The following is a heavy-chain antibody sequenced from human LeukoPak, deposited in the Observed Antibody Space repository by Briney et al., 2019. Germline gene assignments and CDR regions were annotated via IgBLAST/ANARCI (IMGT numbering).Heavy chain of an antibody. D-gene: IGHD2-15*01. CDR3: ATTSSGDALGAFGY. CDR1: GGTFSSYA. J-gene: IGHJ4*02. V-gene: IGHV1-69*13. Sequence: SVKVSCKASGGTFSSYAISWVRQAPGQGLEWMGGIIPIFGTANYAQKFQGRVTITADESTSTAYMELSSLRSEDTAVYYCATTSSGDALGAFGYWGQGTLVTVSS. CDR2: IIPIFGTA.